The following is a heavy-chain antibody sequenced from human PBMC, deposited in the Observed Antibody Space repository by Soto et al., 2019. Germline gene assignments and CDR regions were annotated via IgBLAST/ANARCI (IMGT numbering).Heavy chain of an antibody. CDR1: GFTFSSYA. CDR2: ISGSGGST. J-gene: IGHJ4*02. D-gene: IGHD3-3*01. Sequence: GTLRLSCPASGFTFSSYAMSWVRQAPGKGLEWVSAISGSGGSTYYADSVKGRFTISRDNSKNTLYLQMNSLRAEDTAVYYCAKLMGFYDFWSGYSYYFDYWGQGTLVTVSS. CDR3: AKLMGFYDFWSGYSYYFDY. V-gene: IGHV3-23*01.